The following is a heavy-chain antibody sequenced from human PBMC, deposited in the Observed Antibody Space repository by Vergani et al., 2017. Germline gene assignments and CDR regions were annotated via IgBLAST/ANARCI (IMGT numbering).Heavy chain of an antibody. J-gene: IGHJ5*02. D-gene: IGHD6-6*01. Sequence: EVQLEESGGGLVLPGRSLRLSCVASGFTSAGYAMHWVLQAPGKGLEWVSGIIWNSNSIGYADSVKGRFTISRDNAKNSLYLQMNSLRAEDTALYYCAKDLGTSSGGGWFDPWGQGTLVTVSS. V-gene: IGHV3-9*02. CDR1: GFTSAGYA. CDR3: AKDLGTSSGGGWFDP. CDR2: IIWNSNSI.